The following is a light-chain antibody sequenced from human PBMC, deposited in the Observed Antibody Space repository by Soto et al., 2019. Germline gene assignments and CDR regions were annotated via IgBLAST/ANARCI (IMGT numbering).Light chain of an antibody. CDR3: QQYGSSPLT. Sequence: ETVLTQSPARLSLSPGERATLSCRAGQSVSDYLAWYQQKPGQAPRLLIYGASSRATGIPDRFSGSGSGTDFTLTISRLEPEDFAVYYCQQYGSSPLTFGPGTKVDIK. V-gene: IGKV3-20*01. J-gene: IGKJ3*01. CDR1: QSVSDY. CDR2: GAS.